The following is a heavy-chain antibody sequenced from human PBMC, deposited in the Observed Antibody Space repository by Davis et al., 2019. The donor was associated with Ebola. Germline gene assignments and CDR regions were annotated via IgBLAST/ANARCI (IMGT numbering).Heavy chain of an antibody. CDR3: ATIYDFWSGYLGAFDI. CDR1: GYSFTSYW. Sequence: GESLKISCKGSGYSFTSYWIGWVRQMPGKGLEWMGIIYPGDSDTTYSPSFQGQVTISADKSISTAYLQWSSLEASDTAMYYCATIYDFWSGYLGAFDIWGQGTMVTVSS. J-gene: IGHJ3*02. V-gene: IGHV5-51*01. D-gene: IGHD3-3*01. CDR2: IYPGDSDT.